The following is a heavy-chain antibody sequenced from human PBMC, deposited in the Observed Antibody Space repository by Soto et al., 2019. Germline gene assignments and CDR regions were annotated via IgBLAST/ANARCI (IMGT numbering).Heavy chain of an antibody. V-gene: IGHV1-18*01. CDR2: ISGYNGDT. J-gene: IGHJ6*02. Sequence: QGQLVQSGAEVKKPGASVKVSCKASGYTFTRYGISWVRQAPGQGLEGMGWISGYNGDTKYAQKFQGRVTMTIDTPTTTTYMELRSLTSDGTAVYYCAKNGQPPYYYYGMDVWGQGTTVTVSS. CDR3: AKNGQPPYYYYGMDV. D-gene: IGHD2-8*01. CDR1: GYTFTRYG.